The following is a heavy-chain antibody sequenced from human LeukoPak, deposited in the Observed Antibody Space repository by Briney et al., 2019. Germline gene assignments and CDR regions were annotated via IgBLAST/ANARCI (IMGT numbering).Heavy chain of an antibody. CDR2: IYSGGST. CDR3: AKDRGRDGYNYSDY. CDR1: GFTVSSNY. Sequence: GGSLRLSCAASGFTVSSNYMSWVRQAPGKGLEWVSVIYSGGSTYYADSVKGRFTISRDNSKNTLYLQMNSLRAEDTAVYYCAKDRGRDGYNYSDYWGQGTLVTVSS. V-gene: IGHV3-53*05. D-gene: IGHD5-24*01. J-gene: IGHJ4*02.